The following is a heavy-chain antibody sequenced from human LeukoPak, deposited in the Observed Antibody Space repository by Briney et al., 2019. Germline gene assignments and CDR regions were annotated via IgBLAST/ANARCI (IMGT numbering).Heavy chain of an antibody. Sequence: GVSLRLSCAASGFTFDDYAMLWVRQATGKGLEWVSGIRWNSGSIGYADSVKGRFTISRDNAKNSLYLQMNSLRAEDTALYYCAKDISGLAAAGPLDYWGQGTLVTVSS. J-gene: IGHJ4*02. CDR2: IRWNSGSI. D-gene: IGHD6-13*01. CDR3: AKDISGLAAAGPLDY. V-gene: IGHV3-9*01. CDR1: GFTFDDYA.